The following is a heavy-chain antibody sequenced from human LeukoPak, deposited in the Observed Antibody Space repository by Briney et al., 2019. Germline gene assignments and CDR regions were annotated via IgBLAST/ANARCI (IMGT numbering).Heavy chain of an antibody. Sequence: GGSLRLSCGASGLVFRSYGMHWVRQAPGKGLEWVSGISPNGVITYYADSVKGRFTISRDNSKGTVYLQMNSLRPEDTAVYYCAKDDAWLQFGDWGRGTLVTVSS. D-gene: IGHD5-24*01. CDR2: ISPNGVIT. V-gene: IGHV3-23*01. CDR3: AKDDAWLQFGD. CDR1: GLVFRSYG. J-gene: IGHJ4*02.